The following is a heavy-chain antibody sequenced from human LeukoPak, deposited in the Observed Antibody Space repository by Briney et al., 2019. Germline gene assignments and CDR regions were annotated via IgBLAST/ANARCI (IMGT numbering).Heavy chain of an antibody. CDR1: GYTFTSYD. CDR3: ARALSGCVLCFDY. CDR2: MNPNSGNT. Sequence: ASVKVSCKSSGYTFTSYDINWVRQATGQGLAWMGWMNPNSGNTGNAQKFQGRVTMTRNTSISTAYMELSSLRSDDTAVYYCARALSGCVLCFDYWGQGTLVTVSS. J-gene: IGHJ4*02. D-gene: IGHD6-19*01. V-gene: IGHV1-8*01.